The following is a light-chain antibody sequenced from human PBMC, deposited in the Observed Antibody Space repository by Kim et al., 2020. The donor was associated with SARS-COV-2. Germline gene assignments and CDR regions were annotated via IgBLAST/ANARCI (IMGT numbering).Light chain of an antibody. V-gene: IGKV3-11*01. Sequence: SPGERAAPSCRASQSISSDLAWYQQKPGQAPRLLIYDASNRATGIPARFSGSGSGTDFNLTISSLEPEDFAVYYCQQRSNWPPLTFGGGTKVEIK. J-gene: IGKJ4*01. CDR2: DAS. CDR3: QQRSNWPPLT. CDR1: QSISSD.